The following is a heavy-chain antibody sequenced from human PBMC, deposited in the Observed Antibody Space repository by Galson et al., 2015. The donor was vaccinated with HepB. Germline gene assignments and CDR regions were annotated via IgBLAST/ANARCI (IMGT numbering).Heavy chain of an antibody. CDR3: ASTCYYDSSGLKGAFDI. CDR2: INPNSGGT. J-gene: IGHJ3*02. D-gene: IGHD3-22*01. CDR1: GYTFTGYY. Sequence: SVKVSCKASGYTFTGYYTHWVRQAPGQGLEWMGWINPNSGGTNYAQKFQGRVTMTRDTSISTAYMELSRLRSDDTAVYYCASTCYYDSSGLKGAFDIWGQGTMVTVSS. V-gene: IGHV1-2*02.